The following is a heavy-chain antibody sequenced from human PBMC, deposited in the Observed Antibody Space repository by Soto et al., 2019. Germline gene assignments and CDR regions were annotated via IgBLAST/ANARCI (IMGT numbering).Heavy chain of an antibody. Sequence: PGGSLRLSCAASGFTFSSYAMSWVRQAPGKGLEWVSAISGSGGSTYYADSVKGRFTISRDNSKNTLYLQMNSLRAEDTAVYYCATVNSITMIVAVTATLPAFDYWGQGTLVTVSS. CDR1: GFTFSSYA. CDR2: ISGSGGST. V-gene: IGHV3-23*01. CDR3: ATVNSITMIVAVTATLPAFDY. D-gene: IGHD3-22*01. J-gene: IGHJ4*02.